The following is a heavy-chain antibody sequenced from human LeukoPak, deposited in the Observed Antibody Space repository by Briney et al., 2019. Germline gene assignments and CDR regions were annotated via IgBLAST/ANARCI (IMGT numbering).Heavy chain of an antibody. D-gene: IGHD3-10*01. CDR2: INQDESEK. J-gene: IGHJ4*02. V-gene: IGHV3-7*01. CDR3: ARDRGYSNFDY. CDR1: GFTFSAYW. Sequence: GGSLRLSCAASGFTFSAYWMSWVRQAPGRGLEWVANINQDESEKSYVDSVTGRFTISRDNAQNSLYLQLNSLRAEDTAIYFCARDRGYSNFDYWGQGTLVTVSS.